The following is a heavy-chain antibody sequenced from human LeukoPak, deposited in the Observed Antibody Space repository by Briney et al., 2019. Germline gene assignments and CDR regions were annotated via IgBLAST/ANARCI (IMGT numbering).Heavy chain of an antibody. CDR1: GFEFSDFS. CDR3: ARDQTFDKRPWVGAFEI. J-gene: IGHJ3*02. CDR2: ISSSSTYI. V-gene: IGHV3-21*01. D-gene: IGHD3-16*01. Sequence: GGSLRLSCAVSGFEFSDFSMNWVRQAPGKGLEWVSFISSSSTYINYTDSVKGRFTISRDNAKKSLYLQMNDLRAEDTALYYCARDQTFDKRPWVGAFEIWGQGTVVTVSS.